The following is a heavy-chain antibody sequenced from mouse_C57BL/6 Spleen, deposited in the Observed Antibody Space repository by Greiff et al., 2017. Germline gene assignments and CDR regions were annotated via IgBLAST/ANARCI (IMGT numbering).Heavy chain of an antibody. CDR1: GFTFSNYW. Sequence: EVKLMESGGGLVQPGGYMKLSCVDSGFTFSNYWMNWVRQSPEKGLEWVAQIRLKSDNYATDYAECVKGEFTISRDDSKSSVYQKMNNLRAEDTGIYYCTGVLRYYFDCWWQGTTLSVSS. CDR2: IRLKSDNYAT. V-gene: IGHV6-3*01. D-gene: IGHD1-1*01. CDR3: TGVLRYYFDC. J-gene: IGHJ2*01.